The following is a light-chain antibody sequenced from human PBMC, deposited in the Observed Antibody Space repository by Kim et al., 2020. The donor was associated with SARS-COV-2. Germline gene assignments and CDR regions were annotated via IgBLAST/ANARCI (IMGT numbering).Light chain of an antibody. CDR1: QSVSSSY. Sequence: SPGERATFSCRASQSVSSSYSAWYQQKPAQAPRLLIYDASTRATGIPDRFSGSGSGTDFTLTISRLEPEDFAVYYCQQYGSSPQTFGQGTKVDIK. CDR2: DAS. J-gene: IGKJ1*01. V-gene: IGKV3-20*01. CDR3: QQYGSSPQT.